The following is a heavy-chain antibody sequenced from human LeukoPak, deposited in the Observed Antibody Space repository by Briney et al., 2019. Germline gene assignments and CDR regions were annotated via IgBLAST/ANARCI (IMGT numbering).Heavy chain of an antibody. CDR1: GFTFDDYG. V-gene: IGHV3-20*04. Sequence: GGSLRLSCAASGFTFDDYGMSRVRQAPGKGLEWVSGINWNGGSTGYADSVKGRFTISRDNAKNSLYLQMNSLRAEDTALYYCARDRPIVGATTFDYWGQGTLVTVSS. J-gene: IGHJ4*02. CDR3: ARDRPIVGATTFDY. D-gene: IGHD1-26*01. CDR2: INWNGGST.